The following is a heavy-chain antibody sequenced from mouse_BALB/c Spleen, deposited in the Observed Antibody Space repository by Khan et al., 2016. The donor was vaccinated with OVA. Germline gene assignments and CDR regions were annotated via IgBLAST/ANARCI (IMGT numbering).Heavy chain of an antibody. V-gene: IGHV1-77*01. CDR3: ARSYDGAWCAY. CDR1: GYTFSDYV. D-gene: IGHD1-1*01. Sequence: VQLKQSGPELVKPGASVKMSCKASGYTFSDYVISWVKLRTGQGLEWIGEIYPGSGSTYYNEKFKGKATLTADKSSNTAYMQLSSLTSEDSAVYFCARSYDGAWCAYWGQGTLVTVS. CDR2: IYPGSGST. J-gene: IGHJ3*01.